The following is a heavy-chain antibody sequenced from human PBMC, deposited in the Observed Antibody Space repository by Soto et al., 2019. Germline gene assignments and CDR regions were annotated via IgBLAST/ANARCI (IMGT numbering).Heavy chain of an antibody. V-gene: IGHV1-18*01. CDR3: ARPQPGYCSGGSCYLDV. Sequence: QVQLVQSGAEVKKPGASVKVSCKASGYTFTSYGISWVRQAPGQGLEWMGWISAYNGNTNYAQKLPGRVTMTTDTSTSTAYMELRSLRSDDTAVYYCARPQPGYCSGGSCYLDVWGKGTTVTVSS. CDR1: GYTFTSYG. J-gene: IGHJ6*04. D-gene: IGHD2-15*01. CDR2: ISAYNGNT.